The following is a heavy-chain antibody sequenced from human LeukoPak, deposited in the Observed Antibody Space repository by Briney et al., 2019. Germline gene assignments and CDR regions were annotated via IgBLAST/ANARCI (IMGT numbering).Heavy chain of an antibody. Sequence: GGSLRLSCATSGFTFSNYAMTWVRQAPGKGLEWVSTISSSGGSTDYADSVKGRFTISRDNSKNTLYLQMNSLRAEDSAVYSCAKDRDGSIWSLLNFMDVWGKGTTVTVSS. D-gene: IGHD3-3*01. V-gene: IGHV3-23*01. J-gene: IGHJ6*03. CDR2: ISSSGGST. CDR1: GFTFSNYA. CDR3: AKDRDGSIWSLLNFMDV.